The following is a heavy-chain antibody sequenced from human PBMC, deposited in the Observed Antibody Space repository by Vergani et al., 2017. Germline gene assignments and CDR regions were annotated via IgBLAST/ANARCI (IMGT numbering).Heavy chain of an antibody. V-gene: IGHV5-51*01. CDR1: GYSFTSYW. Sequence: EVQLVQSGAEVKKPGESLKISCKGSGYSFTSYWIGWVRQMPGKGLEWMGIIYPGDSDTRYSPSFQGQVTISADKSISTAYLQWSSLKASDTAMYYCASGYYYDSRGYYPLSFQHWGQGTLVTVSS. D-gene: IGHD3-22*01. CDR3: ASGYYYDSRGYYPLSFQH. CDR2: IYPGDSDT. J-gene: IGHJ1*01.